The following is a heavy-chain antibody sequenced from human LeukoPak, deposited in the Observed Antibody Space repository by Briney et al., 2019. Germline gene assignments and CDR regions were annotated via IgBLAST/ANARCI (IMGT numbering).Heavy chain of an antibody. CDR1: GFTFSSYA. V-gene: IGHV3-30-3*01. CDR3: ARDSPHKTSNWFDP. CDR2: ISYDGSNK. Sequence: GGSLRLSCAASGFTFSSYAMHWVRQAPGKGLEWVAVISYDGSNKYYADSVKGRFTISRDNSKNTLYLQMNSLRAEDTAVYYCARDSPHKTSNWFDPWGQGTLVTVSS. J-gene: IGHJ5*02.